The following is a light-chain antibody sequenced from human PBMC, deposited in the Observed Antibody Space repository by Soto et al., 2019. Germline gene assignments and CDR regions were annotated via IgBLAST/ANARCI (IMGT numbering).Light chain of an antibody. CDR1: QSISDY. CDR2: AAS. J-gene: IGKJ2*01. V-gene: IGKV1-39*01. CDR3: QQSYSALLYT. Sequence: DIQMTQSPSSLSASVGDRVSITCRASQSISDYLNWYQQKPGKAPKLLISAASNLQSGVPSRFSGSGSGTDFTLTISSLQPEDFATYYCQQSYSALLYTFGQGTKVEIK.